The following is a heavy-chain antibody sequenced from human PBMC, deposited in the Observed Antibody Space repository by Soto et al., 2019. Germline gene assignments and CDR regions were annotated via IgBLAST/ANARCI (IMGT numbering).Heavy chain of an antibody. D-gene: IGHD2-21*02. CDR2: IWHDGSNE. CDR1: GFPFNNYA. J-gene: IGHJ4*02. Sequence: PXVSLRLSCAACGFPFNNYAMHGVRQAPGKGLEWVAVIWHDGSNEHYADSVKGRFRIARDNSNNTLYLQMNSLRGEDTALYYCARDDVSMVTTFLDYWGLGTLVTVSS. CDR3: ARDDVSMVTTFLDY. V-gene: IGHV3-33*01.